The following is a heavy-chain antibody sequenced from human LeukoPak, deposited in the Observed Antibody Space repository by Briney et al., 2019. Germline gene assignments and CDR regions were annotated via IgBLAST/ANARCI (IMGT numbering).Heavy chain of an antibody. CDR2: ISNSGGTT. V-gene: IGHV3-23*01. D-gene: IGHD5-18*01. CDR1: GFTFSSYA. J-gene: IGHJ2*01. Sequence: GGSLRLSCAASGFTFSSYAMSWVRQAPGKGLEWVSTISNSGGTTYYADSVKGRFTISRDDSENTRYLQMNSLRAEDTAVYYCAKSGGYSYGYWYFDLWGRGTLVTVSS. CDR3: AKSGGYSYGYWYFDL.